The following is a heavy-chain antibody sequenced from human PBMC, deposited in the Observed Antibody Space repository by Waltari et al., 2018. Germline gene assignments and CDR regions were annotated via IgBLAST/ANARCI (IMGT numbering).Heavy chain of an antibody. CDR1: GGSISSYY. J-gene: IGHJ4*02. V-gene: IGHV4-59*01. D-gene: IGHD5-12*01. CDR3: ARERRDGYNPYYFDY. CDR2: IYYSGST. Sequence: QVQLQESGSGLVKPSETLSLTCTVSGGSISSYYWSWTRQPPGKGLEWIGYIYYSGSTNYNPSLKSRVTISVDTSKNQFSLKLSSVTAADTAVYYCARERRDGYNPYYFDYWGQGTLVTVSS.